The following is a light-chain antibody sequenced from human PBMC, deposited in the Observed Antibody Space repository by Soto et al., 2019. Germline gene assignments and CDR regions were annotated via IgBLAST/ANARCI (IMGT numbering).Light chain of an antibody. CDR1: SSNIGAGYD. V-gene: IGLV1-40*01. Sequence: QSVLTQPPSVSGAPGQRVTISCTGSSSNIGAGYDVHWYQQLPGRAPKLLIYGNTTRPSRVPDRFSGSKSGTSASLAITGLQAEDEADYYCLSFDSSLSVVFGGGTKLTVL. CDR2: GNT. J-gene: IGLJ2*01. CDR3: LSFDSSLSVV.